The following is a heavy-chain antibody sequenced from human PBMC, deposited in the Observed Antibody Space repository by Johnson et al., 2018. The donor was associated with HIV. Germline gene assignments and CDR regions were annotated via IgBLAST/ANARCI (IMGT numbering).Heavy chain of an antibody. J-gene: IGHJ3*02. CDR3: AKSSSATYYGDAFDI. Sequence: VQLVESGGGLVQPGRSLRLSCAASGFTFSDYYMSWIRQAPGKGLEWVAVITFEGSDKYYADSVKGRVTISRDDSKNTLSLQMNSLRPEDTAVYYCAKSSSATYYGDAFDIWGQGTMVTVSS. CDR1: GFTFSDYY. CDR2: ITFEGSDK. D-gene: IGHD3-10*01. V-gene: IGHV3-30*18.